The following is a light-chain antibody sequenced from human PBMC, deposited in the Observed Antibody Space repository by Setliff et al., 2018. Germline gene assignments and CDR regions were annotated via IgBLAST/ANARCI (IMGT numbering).Light chain of an antibody. CDR3: LSYTSETTHAL. CDR2: EVT. J-gene: IGLJ2*01. V-gene: IGLV2-14*03. CDR1: NSDVGGYNY. Sequence: QSALTQPAAVSGSPGQSITISCAGTNSDVGGYNYVSWYQQHPNKASKLMIYEVTKRPSGVSDRFSGSKSGNTASLTISGLQAEDEADYYCLSYTSETTHALFAGGT.